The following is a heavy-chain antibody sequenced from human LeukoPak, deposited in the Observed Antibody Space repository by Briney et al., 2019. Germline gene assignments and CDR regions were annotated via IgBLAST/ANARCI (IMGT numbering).Heavy chain of an antibody. V-gene: IGHV3-30*18. CDR1: GFTFSSYA. J-gene: IGHJ6*02. CDR2: ISYDGSNK. CDR3: AKEYLGESKYYYYYGMDV. Sequence: PGGSLRDSRAASGFTFSSYAMSWVRQAPGKGLEWVAVISYDGSNKYYADSVKGRFTISRDNSKNTLYLQMNSLRAEDTAVYYCAKEYLGESKYYYYYGMDVWGHRGTLSVSS. D-gene: IGHD2-2*02.